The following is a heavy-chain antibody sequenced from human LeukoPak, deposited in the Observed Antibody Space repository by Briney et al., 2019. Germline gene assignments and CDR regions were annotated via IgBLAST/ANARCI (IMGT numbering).Heavy chain of an antibody. CDR3: STVDSSGLGSEYYFDY. CDR2: FDPEDGET. J-gene: IGHJ4*02. V-gene: IGHV1-24*01. Sequence: ASVKVSCKVSGYTLTELSMHWVRQAPGKGGEWMGGFDPEDGETIYAQKFQGRVTMTEDTSTDTAYIELSSLRSEDTAVYYCSTVDSSGLGSEYYFDYWGQGTLVTVSS. D-gene: IGHD3/OR15-3a*01. CDR1: GYTLTELS.